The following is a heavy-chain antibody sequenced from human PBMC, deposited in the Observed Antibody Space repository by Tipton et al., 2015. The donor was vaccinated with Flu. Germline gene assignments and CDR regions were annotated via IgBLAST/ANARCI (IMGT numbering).Heavy chain of an antibody. V-gene: IGHV4-4*07. CDR2: MYVSGST. CDR1: GGSMSSFY. J-gene: IGHJ5*02. D-gene: IGHD4-11*01. CDR3: ARYPESNYHWFGP. Sequence: LRLSCTVSGGSMSSFYWTWIRQPAGKGLEWIGRMYVSGSTKYNPSLKSRVTMSVDTSKNQFSLKLSSVTAADTAVYYCARYPESNYHWFGPWGQGALVTVSS.